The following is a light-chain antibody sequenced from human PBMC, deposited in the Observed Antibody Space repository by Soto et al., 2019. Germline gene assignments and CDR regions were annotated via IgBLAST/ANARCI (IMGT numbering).Light chain of an antibody. Sequence: QSALTQPASVSGSPGQSITISCTGTSSDVGGYCSVSWYQQHPGKAPKLMIYDVTNRPSGVSNRFSGSKSGNTASLTISGLQAEDEADYYCSSYTSSSTDVFGTGTKLTVL. CDR1: SSDVGGYCS. J-gene: IGLJ1*01. CDR3: SSYTSSSTDV. V-gene: IGLV2-14*01. CDR2: DVT.